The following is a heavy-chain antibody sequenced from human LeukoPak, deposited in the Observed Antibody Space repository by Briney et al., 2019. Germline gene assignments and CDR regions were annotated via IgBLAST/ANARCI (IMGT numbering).Heavy chain of an antibody. J-gene: IGHJ4*02. D-gene: IGHD6-6*01. Sequence: SETLSLTCTVSGGSISSGTYYWGWIRQPPGKGLEWIGSIYYDGSAYHSPSLESRVTISIDTSRNQFSLKVTSVTAADTAVYYCARHPVSSKTIDYWGQGALVTVSS. CDR1: GGSISSGTYY. CDR3: ARHPVSSKTIDY. V-gene: IGHV4-39*01. CDR2: IYYDGSA.